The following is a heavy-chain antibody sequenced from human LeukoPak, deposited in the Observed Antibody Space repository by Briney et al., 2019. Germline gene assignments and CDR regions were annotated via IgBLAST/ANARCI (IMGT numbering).Heavy chain of an antibody. CDR1: GYTFTSYD. V-gene: IGHV1-2*06. CDR3: ARSSSQALIGY. CDR2: INPNSGGT. D-gene: IGHD6-6*01. Sequence: GASVKVSCKASGYTFTSYDINWVRQAPGQGLEWMGRINPNSGGTNYAQKFQGRVTMTRDTSISTAYMELSRLRSDDTAVYYCARSSSQALIGYWGQGTLVTVSS. J-gene: IGHJ4*02.